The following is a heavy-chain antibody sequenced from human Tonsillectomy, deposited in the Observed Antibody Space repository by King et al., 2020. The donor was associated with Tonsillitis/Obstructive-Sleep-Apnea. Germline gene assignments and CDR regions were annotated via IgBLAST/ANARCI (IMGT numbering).Heavy chain of an antibody. V-gene: IGHV3-9*01. D-gene: IGHD3-16*01. CDR3: VKNMAIWGWGLQS. Sequence: VQLVESGGGLVQPGRSLRLSCAASGFTFDDYAMHWVRQAPGKGLEWVSGISWNSGSIGYADSVKGRCTISRDNAKNSLYLQMNSLRAEDTALYLCVKNMAIWGWGLQSWGQGTLVIVSS. CDR1: GFTFDDYA. CDR2: ISWNSGSI. J-gene: IGHJ4*02.